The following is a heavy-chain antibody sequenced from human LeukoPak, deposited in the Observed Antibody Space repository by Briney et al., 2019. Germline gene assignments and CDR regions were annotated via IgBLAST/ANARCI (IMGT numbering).Heavy chain of an antibody. D-gene: IGHD5-12*01. CDR2: MYYSGGT. V-gene: IGHV4-59*01. Sequence: SETLSLTCTVSHVSISTYYWSWIRQPPGKGLEWIGYMYYSGGTKYNPSLKSRVTMSVDTSQNQFSLKLSSVTAADTAVYHCARVSVSGYGYYYFDYWGQGTLVTVSS. CDR3: ARVSVSGYGYYYFDY. J-gene: IGHJ4*01. CDR1: HVSISTYY.